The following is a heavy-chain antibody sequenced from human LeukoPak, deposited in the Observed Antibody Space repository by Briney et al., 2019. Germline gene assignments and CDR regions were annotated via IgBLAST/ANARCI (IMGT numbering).Heavy chain of an antibody. CDR1: GYTFTGYY. Sequence: GASVTVSCKASGYTFTGYYMHWVRQAPGQGLEWMGWINPNSGGTNYAQKFQGRVTMTRDTSISTAYMELSRLRSDDTAVYYCARDWGVWGSYRLPFDYWGQGTLVTLSS. CDR3: ARDWGVWGSYRLPFDY. CDR2: INPNSGGT. D-gene: IGHD1-26*01. J-gene: IGHJ4*02. V-gene: IGHV1-2*02.